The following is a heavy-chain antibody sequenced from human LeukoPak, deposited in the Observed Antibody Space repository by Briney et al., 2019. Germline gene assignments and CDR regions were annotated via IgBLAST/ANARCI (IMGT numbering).Heavy chain of an antibody. CDR2: IQYDGSNQ. CDR3: ARHQEAMVRGVLYYMDV. D-gene: IGHD3-10*01. J-gene: IGHJ6*03. CDR1: GFTFSGST. V-gene: IGHV3-30*04. Sequence: GGSLRLSCAASGFTFSGSTMHWVRQAPGKGLEWVAYIQYDGSNQQYADSVKGRFSISRDRSKNIPYLQMNSLRPEDTAVYYCARHQEAMVRGVLYYMDVWGKGTTVTISS.